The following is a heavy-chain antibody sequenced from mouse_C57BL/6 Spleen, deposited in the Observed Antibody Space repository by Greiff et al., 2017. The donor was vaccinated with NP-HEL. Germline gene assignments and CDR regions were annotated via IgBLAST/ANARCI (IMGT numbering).Heavy chain of an antibody. D-gene: IGHD2-3*01. CDR2: FHPYNDDT. CDR1: GYTFTTYP. V-gene: IGHV1-47*01. Sequence: QVQLQQSGAELVKPGASVKMSCKASGYTFTTYPIEWMKQNHGKSLEWIGNFHPYNDDTKYNEKLNGKATLTVEKSSSTVYLELSRLTSDDSAVYYCAIYDGYYGWFAYWGQGTLVTVSA. CDR3: AIYDGYYGWFAY. J-gene: IGHJ3*01.